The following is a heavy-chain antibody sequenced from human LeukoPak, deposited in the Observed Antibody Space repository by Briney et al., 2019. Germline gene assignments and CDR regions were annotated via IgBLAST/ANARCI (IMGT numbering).Heavy chain of an antibody. D-gene: IGHD4-17*01. CDR1: GYTFTSYG. J-gene: IGHJ6*03. Sequence: ASVKVSCKASGYTFTSYGISWVRQAPGQGLEWMGWISAYNGNTNYAQKLQGRVTMTTDTSTSTAYMELRSLRSDDTAVYYCARKGEDGDYGYYYYMDVWGKGTTVTISS. CDR3: ARKGEDGDYGYYYYMDV. V-gene: IGHV1-18*01. CDR2: ISAYNGNT.